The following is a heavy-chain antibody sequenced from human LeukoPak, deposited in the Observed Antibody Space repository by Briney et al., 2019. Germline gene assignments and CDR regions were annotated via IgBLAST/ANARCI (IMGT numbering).Heavy chain of an antibody. J-gene: IGHJ6*02. CDR3: ARSYGSGSQKSYYGMDV. Sequence: GASVKVSCKASGYTFTGYYMHWVRQAPGQGLEWMGWINPNSGGTNYAQKFQGWVTMTRDTSISTAYMELSRLRSDDTAVYYCARSYGSGSQKSYYGMDVWGQGTTVTVSS. D-gene: IGHD3-10*01. V-gene: IGHV1-2*04. CDR1: GYTFTGYY. CDR2: INPNSGGT.